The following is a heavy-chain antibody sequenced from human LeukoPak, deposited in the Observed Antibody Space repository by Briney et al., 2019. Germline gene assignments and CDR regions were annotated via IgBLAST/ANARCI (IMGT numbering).Heavy chain of an antibody. D-gene: IGHD6-13*01. CDR2: LYNTGNT. CDR3: ARLTADGRLYVVD. CDR1: GFTVNSNY. V-gene: IGHV3-53*01. Sequence: PGGSLRLSCAASGFTVNSNYLSWVRQAPGKRLEWVSNLYNTGNTYYANSVKGRFSISRDNSKNTLFLQMNSLRAEDTVVYYCARLTADGRLYVVDWGPGTLVTVSS. J-gene: IGHJ4*02.